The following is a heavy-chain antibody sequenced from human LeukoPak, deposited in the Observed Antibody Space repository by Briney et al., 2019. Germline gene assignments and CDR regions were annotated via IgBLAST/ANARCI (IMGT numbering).Heavy chain of an antibody. D-gene: IGHD6-19*01. CDR1: GYTLTDHD. CDR2: INPGNGNT. CDR3: ANWAGTPAGYFSGPLDY. J-gene: IGHJ4*02. V-gene: IGHV1-3*01. Sequence: ASVKVSCKASGYTLTDHDIHWVLQAPGQRLEWMGWINPGNGNTKYSQKFQGRVTITRDTSASTAYMELSSLTSEDTAVYYCANWAGTPAGYFSGPLDYWGQGTLVTVSS.